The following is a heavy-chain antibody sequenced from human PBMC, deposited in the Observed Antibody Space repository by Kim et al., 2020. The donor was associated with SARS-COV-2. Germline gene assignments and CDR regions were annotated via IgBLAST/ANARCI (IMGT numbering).Heavy chain of an antibody. CDR1: GDSISSGDDY. CDR3: ARADLSCSPSFDY. D-gene: IGHD2-15*01. Sequence: SETLSLTCNVSGDSISSGDDYWSWIRQHPGKGLEWIGYIHFSGSTYYNPSLKSRLTMSVDTSKNQFSLKLTSVTAADTAMYYCARADLSCSPSFDYWGQGTLVTVSS. CDR2: IHFSGST. J-gene: IGHJ4*02. V-gene: IGHV4-31*03.